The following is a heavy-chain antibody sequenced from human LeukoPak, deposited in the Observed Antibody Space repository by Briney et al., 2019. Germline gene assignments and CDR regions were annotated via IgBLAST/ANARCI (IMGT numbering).Heavy chain of an antibody. J-gene: IGHJ4*02. D-gene: IGHD2-2*01. CDR2: IKRDGSEK. V-gene: IGHV3-7*01. Sequence: PGGSLRLSCAASGFTFSSYGMHWVRQAPGKGPEWVANIKRDGSEKYYVDSVKGRFTISRDNAKNSLYLQMNSLRAEDTAVYYCARDLRYCSDTTCSYYFDSWGQGTLVTVSS. CDR3: ARDLRYCSDTTCSYYFDS. CDR1: GFTFSSYG.